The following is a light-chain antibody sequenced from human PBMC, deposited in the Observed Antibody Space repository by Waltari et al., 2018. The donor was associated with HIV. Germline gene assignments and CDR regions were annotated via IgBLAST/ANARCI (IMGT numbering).Light chain of an antibody. Sequence: FMLTQPHSVSESPGKTVTISCTSSSDSIARKYVQWYQQRPRSAPPTVLYEDNHRPSGLPDRFSGSIDSSSNSASLTIAGLKTEDEVDYYCQSSDQNNQGVFGGGTKLTVL. V-gene: IGLV6-57*04. CDR1: SDSIARKY. CDR2: EDN. J-gene: IGLJ2*01. CDR3: QSSDQNNQGV.